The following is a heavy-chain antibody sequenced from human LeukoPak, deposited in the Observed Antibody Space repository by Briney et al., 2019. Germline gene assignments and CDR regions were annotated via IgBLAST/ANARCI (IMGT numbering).Heavy chain of an antibody. CDR2: INPNSGGT. CDR3: ARESLGRYFDQIYPRDAFDI. CDR1: GYTFTGYY. J-gene: IGHJ3*02. Sequence: ASVKVSCKASGYTFTGYYMHWVRQAPGQGLEWMGWINPNSGGTNYAQKFQGWVTMTRDTSISTAYMELSRLGSDDTAVYYCARESLGRYFDQIYPRDAFDIWGQGTMVTVSS. V-gene: IGHV1-2*04. D-gene: IGHD3-9*01.